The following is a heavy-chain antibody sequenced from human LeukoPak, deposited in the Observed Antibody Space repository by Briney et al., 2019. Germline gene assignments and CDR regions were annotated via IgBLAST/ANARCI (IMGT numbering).Heavy chain of an antibody. CDR3: VRHVARAFDI. J-gene: IGHJ3*02. V-gene: IGHV4-34*01. Sequence: SETLSLTCAVYGGSFSGYYWSWIRQPPGKGLEWIGEINHSGSTNYNPSLKSRVTISVDTSKNQLSLKLSSVTAADTAVYSCVRHVARAFDIWGQGTKVTVSS. CDR2: INHSGST. CDR1: GGSFSGYY.